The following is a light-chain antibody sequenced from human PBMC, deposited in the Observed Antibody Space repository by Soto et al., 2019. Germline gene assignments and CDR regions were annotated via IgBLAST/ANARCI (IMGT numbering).Light chain of an antibody. CDR3: QSYDSSLSIYV. V-gene: IGLV1-40*01. Sequence: QSVLTQPPSVSGAPGQRVTISCTGSSSNIGAGYDAYWYQHLPGTAPKLLIYSNTNRPSGVPDRFSGSKSGTSASLAITGLQAEDEADYYCQSYDSSLSIYVFGSGTKVTVL. CDR2: SNT. J-gene: IGLJ1*01. CDR1: SSNIGAGYD.